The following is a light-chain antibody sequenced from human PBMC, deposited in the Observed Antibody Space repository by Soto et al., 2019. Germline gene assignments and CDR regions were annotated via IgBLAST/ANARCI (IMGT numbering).Light chain of an antibody. Sequence: AIRMTQSPSSLSASTGDRVTITCRASQGISSYLAWYQQKPWKAPKLLIYAASTLQSGVPSTFSGSGSGTYFTLTISCLQSEDFATYYCQQYYSYPLTFGGGTKVEIK. CDR2: AAS. CDR1: QGISSY. CDR3: QQYYSYPLT. V-gene: IGKV1-8*01. J-gene: IGKJ4*01.